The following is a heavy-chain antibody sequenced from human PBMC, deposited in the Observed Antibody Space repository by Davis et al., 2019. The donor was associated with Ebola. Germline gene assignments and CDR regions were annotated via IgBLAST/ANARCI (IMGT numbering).Heavy chain of an antibody. J-gene: IGHJ4*02. D-gene: IGHD4-17*01. Sequence: ASVKVSCKASGYTFTSYDINWVRQATGQGLEWMGWMNPNSGNTGYAQKFQGRVTMTRNTSISIAYMELSRLRSDDTAVYYCARVGTTVTTFDYWGQGTLVTVSS. CDR3: ARVGTTVTTFDY. CDR2: MNPNSGNT. CDR1: GYTFTSYD. V-gene: IGHV1-8*01.